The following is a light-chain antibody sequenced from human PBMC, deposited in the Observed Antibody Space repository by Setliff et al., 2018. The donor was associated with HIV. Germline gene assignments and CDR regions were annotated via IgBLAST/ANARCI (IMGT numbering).Light chain of an antibody. J-gene: IGLJ1*01. V-gene: IGLV2-14*01. CDR3: SSNTSSSPLYV. CDR2: EIN. CDR1: SSDVGDFQS. Sequence: LTQPASVSGSPGQSITISCTGISSDVGDFQSVSWYQQHPGKAPKLMIYEINDRPSGVSNRFSGSKSGNTASLTISRLQAEDEADYFCSSNTSSSPLYVFATGTKVTVL.